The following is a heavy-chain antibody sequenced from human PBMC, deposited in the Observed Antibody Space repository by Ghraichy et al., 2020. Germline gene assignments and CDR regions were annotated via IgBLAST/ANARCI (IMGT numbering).Heavy chain of an antibody. CDR3: AREVGATGGSWFDP. Sequence: GGSLRLSCAASGFTFSSYAMHWVRQAPGKGLEWVAVISYDGSNKYYADSVKGRFTISRDNSKNTLYLQMNSLRAEDTAVYYCAREVGATGGSWFDPWGQGTLVTVSS. CDR2: ISYDGSNK. D-gene: IGHD1-26*01. V-gene: IGHV3-30*04. J-gene: IGHJ5*02. CDR1: GFTFSSYA.